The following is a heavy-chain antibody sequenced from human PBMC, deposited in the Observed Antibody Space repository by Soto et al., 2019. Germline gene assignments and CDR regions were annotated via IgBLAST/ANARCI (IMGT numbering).Heavy chain of an antibody. V-gene: IGHV3-66*01. CDR3: ARDGTYNWV. CDR2: IYSGGAT. D-gene: IGHD1-1*01. J-gene: IGHJ4*02. CDR1: GFTVSNNY. Sequence: EVQLVESGGGLVQPGGSLRLSCAASGFTVSNNYMRWVRQAPGKGLEWGSLIYSGGATYYADSMKDRFTISRDNSKNTLYLQMNSQRAEDTAVYYCARDGTYNWVGGQGILVTVSS.